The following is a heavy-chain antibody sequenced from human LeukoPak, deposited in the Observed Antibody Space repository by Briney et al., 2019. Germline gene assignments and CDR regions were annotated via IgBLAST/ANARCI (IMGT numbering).Heavy chain of an antibody. V-gene: IGHV1-2*04. CDR2: MTPNSGGT. CDR3: ARIGIFSGFGEFTFDY. Sequence: ASVKVFCKASGYTFTSYDINWVRRATGQGLKWMRWMTPNSGGTNYAQKFQGWVTMTRDTSISTAYMELSRMRSDDTAVYYCARIGIFSGFGEFTFDYWGQGTLATVSS. D-gene: IGHD3-10*01. J-gene: IGHJ4*02. CDR1: GYTFTSYD.